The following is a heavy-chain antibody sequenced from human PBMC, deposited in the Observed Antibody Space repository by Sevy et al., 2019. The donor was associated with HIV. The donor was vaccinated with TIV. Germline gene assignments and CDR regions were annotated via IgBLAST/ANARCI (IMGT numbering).Heavy chain of an antibody. CDR2: VYPNSGGT. CDR3: ARDGGGVTTNSGMDV. D-gene: IGHD2-8*02. Sequence: ASVKVSCKASGYTFTGDYLHWVRQAPGQGLEWMGRVYPNSGGTNYAQKFQGRVTMTRDTSISTAYMELSRLRSDDTAVYYCARDGGGVTTNSGMDVWGQGTTATVSS. V-gene: IGHV1-2*06. CDR1: GYTFTGDY. J-gene: IGHJ6*02.